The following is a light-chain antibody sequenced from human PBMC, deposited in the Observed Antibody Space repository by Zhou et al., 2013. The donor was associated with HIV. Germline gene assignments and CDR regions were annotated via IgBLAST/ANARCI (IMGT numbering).Light chain of an antibody. CDR2: KAS. Sequence: DIQMTQSPSTLSASVGDRVTITCRASQSISSWLAWYQQKPGKAPKLLIYKASTLESGVPSRFSGSGSGAEFTLTISSLQPDDFATYYCQQFNTNSPPMYSFGQGTKLEIK. CDR1: QSISSW. CDR3: QQFNTNSPPMYS. J-gene: IGKJ2*03. V-gene: IGKV1-5*03.